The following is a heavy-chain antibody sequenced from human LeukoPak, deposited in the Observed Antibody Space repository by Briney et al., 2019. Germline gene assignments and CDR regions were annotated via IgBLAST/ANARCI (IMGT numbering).Heavy chain of an antibody. V-gene: IGHV3-23*01. CDR3: TRDPRRLDY. CDR1: GFTFSSYG. J-gene: IGHJ4*02. Sequence: PGGTLGLSCAASGFTFSSYGMSWVRQAPGKGLEWVSGISGSGGSTYYADSVKGRFTISRDNSKNTLYLQMNSLRAEDTAVYYCTRDPRRLDYWGQGTLVTVSS. CDR2: ISGSGGST.